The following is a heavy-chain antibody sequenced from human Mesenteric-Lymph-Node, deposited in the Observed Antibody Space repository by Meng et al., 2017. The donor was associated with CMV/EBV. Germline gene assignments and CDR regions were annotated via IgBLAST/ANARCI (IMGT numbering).Heavy chain of an antibody. CDR1: GGSFSGYY. D-gene: IGHD4-23*01. Sequence: QVHLQQWGAGLLKHSEPLSLTCAVYGGSFSGYYWSWIRQPSGKGLEWIGEINHSGSTNYNPSLKSRVTISVDTSKNQFSLKLSSVTAADTAVYYCARHQRWLKSEGGFNYWGQGTLVTVSS. CDR3: ARHQRWLKSEGGFNY. V-gene: IGHV4-34*01. J-gene: IGHJ4*02. CDR2: INHSGST.